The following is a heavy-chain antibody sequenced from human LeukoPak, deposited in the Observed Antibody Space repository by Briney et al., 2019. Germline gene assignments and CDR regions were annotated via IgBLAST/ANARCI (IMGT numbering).Heavy chain of an antibody. J-gene: IGHJ3*02. CDR3: ARAESGYSYGPDAFDI. D-gene: IGHD5-18*01. V-gene: IGHV4-59*01. CDR1: GGSISSYY. Sequence: SETLSLTCTVSGGSISSYYWSWIRQPPGKGLEWIGYIYYSGSTNYNPSLKSRVTISVDTSKNQFSLKLSSVTAADTAVYYCARAESGYSYGPDAFDIWGQGTMATVSS. CDR2: IYYSGST.